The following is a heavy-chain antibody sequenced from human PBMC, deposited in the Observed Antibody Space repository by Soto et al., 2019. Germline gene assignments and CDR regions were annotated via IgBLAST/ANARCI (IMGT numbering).Heavy chain of an antibody. CDR1: NGCFSSGTYS. CDR2: IYYSGTT. J-gene: IGHJ6*02. V-gene: IGHV4-30-2*01. CDR3: ATGHYYYGMDV. Sequence: TLSLTCTVCNGCFSSGTYSWSWVRQPPGKGLEWIGYIYYSGTTYYTPSLKSRLTMSMDRANDHFSLNLTSVTAADTAVYFCATGHYYYGMDVCGQRITVPVSS.